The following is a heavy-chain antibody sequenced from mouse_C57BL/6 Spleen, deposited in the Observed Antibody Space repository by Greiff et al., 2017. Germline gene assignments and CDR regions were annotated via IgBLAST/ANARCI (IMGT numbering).Heavy chain of an antibody. V-gene: IGHV1-55*01. CDR2: IYPGSGST. CDR3: AREGLGRPYAIDY. CDR1: GYTFTSYW. Sequence: VQLQQPGAELVKPGASVKMSCKASGYTFTSYWITWVKQRPGQGLEWIGDIYPGSGSTKYNEKFKSKATMTVDTSSSTAYMQLSSLTSEDSAVYYCAREGLGRPYAIDYWGQGTSVTVSS. J-gene: IGHJ4*01. D-gene: IGHD4-1*01.